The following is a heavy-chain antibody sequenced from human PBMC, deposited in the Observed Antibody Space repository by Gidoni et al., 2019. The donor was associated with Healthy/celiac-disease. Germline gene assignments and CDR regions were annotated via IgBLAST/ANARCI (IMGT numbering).Heavy chain of an antibody. V-gene: IGHV3-64*01. Sequence: EVQLVESGGGLVQPGGSLRLSCAASGFTFSSYAMHWVRQAPGKGLEYVSAISSNGGSTYYANSVKGRFTISRDNSKNTLYLQMGSLRAEDMAVYYCARENPSGSYLDWGQGTLVTVSS. D-gene: IGHD1-26*01. CDR2: ISSNGGST. CDR1: GFTFSSYA. J-gene: IGHJ4*02. CDR3: ARENPSGSYLD.